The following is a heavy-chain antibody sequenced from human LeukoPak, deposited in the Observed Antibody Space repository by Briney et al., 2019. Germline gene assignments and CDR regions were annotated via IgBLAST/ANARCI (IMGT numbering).Heavy chain of an antibody. D-gene: IGHD2-2*02. CDR2: MSPNSGDT. CDR1: GYTFTTHD. CDR3: ARALYLGRGYNWFDP. V-gene: IGHV1-8*01. J-gene: IGHJ5*02. Sequence: ASVTVSCTASGYTFTTHDINWVRQATGQGLEWLGWMSPNSGDTGYAQKFQGRVTITADESTSTAYMELSSLRSEDTAVYYCARALYLGRGYNWFDPWGQGTLVTVSS.